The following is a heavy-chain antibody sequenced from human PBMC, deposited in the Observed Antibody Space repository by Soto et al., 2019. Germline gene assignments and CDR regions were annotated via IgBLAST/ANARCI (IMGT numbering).Heavy chain of an antibody. CDR3: ARGGAPSYGPGPYYYGMDV. Sequence: SVKVSCKASGGTFSSYAISWVRQAPGQGLEWMGGIIPIFGTANYAQKFQGRVTITADESTSTAYMELSSLRSEDTAVYYCARGGAPSYGPGPYYYGMDVWGQGTTVTVSS. V-gene: IGHV1-69*13. CDR2: IIPIFGTA. D-gene: IGHD3-10*01. CDR1: GGTFSSYA. J-gene: IGHJ6*02.